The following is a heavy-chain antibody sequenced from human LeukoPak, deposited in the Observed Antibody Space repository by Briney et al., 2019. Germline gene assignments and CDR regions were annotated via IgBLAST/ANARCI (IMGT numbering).Heavy chain of an antibody. J-gene: IGHJ4*02. CDR3: TGGALDY. CDR2: INQDGRDQ. CDR1: GFTFSDYW. V-gene: IGHV3-7*04. Sequence: GGSLRLSCAASGFTFSDYWMSWVRQAPGQGLEWVAKINQDGRDQHFVDSVKGRFTISRDNAKNLLFLQMDSLRAEDTAVYYCTGGALDYCGPGTLVTVSS.